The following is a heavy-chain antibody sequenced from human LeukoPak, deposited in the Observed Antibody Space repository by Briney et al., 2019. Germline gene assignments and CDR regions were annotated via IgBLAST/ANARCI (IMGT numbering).Heavy chain of an antibody. D-gene: IGHD2-15*01. CDR2: ISSSSSTI. V-gene: IGHV3-48*04. Sequence: GGSLRLSCAASGFTFSSYSMNWVRQAPGKGLEWVSYISSSSSTIYHADSVKGRFTISRDNAKNSLYLEMNSLRAEDTAVYYCAGDGYCSGGSCYSSYYYYMDVWGKGTTVTVSS. J-gene: IGHJ6*03. CDR1: GFTFSSYS. CDR3: AGDGYCSGGSCYSSYYYYMDV.